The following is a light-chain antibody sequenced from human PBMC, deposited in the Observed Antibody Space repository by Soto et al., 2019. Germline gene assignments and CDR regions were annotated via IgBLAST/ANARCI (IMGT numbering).Light chain of an antibody. J-gene: IGKJ2*01. Sequence: EILMTQSPATLSVSPGERATLSCRASQSVSHNLSWYQQKPGQPPRLLFYGASTRATGIPARFSGSGSGTDFTLTISSLQSEDFAVYYCQQSNNWPYTFGQGTKLEIK. CDR1: QSVSHN. CDR2: GAS. V-gene: IGKV3-15*01. CDR3: QQSNNWPYT.